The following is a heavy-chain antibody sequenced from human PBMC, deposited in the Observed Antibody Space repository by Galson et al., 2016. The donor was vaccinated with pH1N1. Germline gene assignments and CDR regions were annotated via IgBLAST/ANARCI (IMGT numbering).Heavy chain of an antibody. D-gene: IGHD2-2*01. Sequence: SGAEVKKPGESLKISCKGTGYSFSTYWITWVRQMPGEGPEWMGSIHPGDSDTRYSPSFQGQVTISADKSISAAYLQWSSLQASDPAMYFCARLGIPATIDYHYYMDVLGKGTTVTVSS. J-gene: IGHJ6*03. CDR1: GYSFSTYW. V-gene: IGHV5-51*01. CDR2: IHPGDSDT. CDR3: ARLGIPATIDYHYYMDV.